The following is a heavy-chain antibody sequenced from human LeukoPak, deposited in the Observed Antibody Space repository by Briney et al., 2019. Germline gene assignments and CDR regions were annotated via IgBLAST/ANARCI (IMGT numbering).Heavy chain of an antibody. D-gene: IGHD4-23*01. CDR2: MYYSGTT. V-gene: IGHV4-39*01. J-gene: IGHJ4*02. Sequence: KASETLPLTCTVSGDSISSSNYYWGWTRQPPGKGLEWIGSMYYSGTTYYNPSLKSRVTISVDTSKNQFSLKLNSVTAADTAVYYCARNYGGNRRPPNFDCWGQGTLVTVSS. CDR1: GDSISSSNYY. CDR3: ARNYGGNRRPPNFDC.